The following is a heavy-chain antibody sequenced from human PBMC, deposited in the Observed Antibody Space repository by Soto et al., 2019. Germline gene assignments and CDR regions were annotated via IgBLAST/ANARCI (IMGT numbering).Heavy chain of an antibody. J-gene: IGHJ4*02. CDR2: ISSGSGYI. V-gene: IGHV3-21*01. Sequence: TGGSLRLSCAASGFTFSLSSMNWVRQAPGKGLEWVSSISSGSGYIYYADSVKGRFTVSRDNAKNTLSLQMNSLRAEDTAVYYCARDGSGWFRDCWGQGTLVTVSS. D-gene: IGHD6-19*01. CDR1: GFTFSLSS. CDR3: ARDGSGWFRDC.